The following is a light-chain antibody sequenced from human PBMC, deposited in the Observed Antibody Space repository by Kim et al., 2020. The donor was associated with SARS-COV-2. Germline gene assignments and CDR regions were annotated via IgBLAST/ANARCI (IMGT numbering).Light chain of an antibody. CDR3: QQYNNWPRT. Sequence: EIVMTQSPATLSVSPGERATLSCRASQSVHSNLAWYQQKPGQAPRLLIYGASNRATDIPARFSGSGSGTDFTLTINRLQSEDFAIYYCQQYNNWPRTFGQGTKLEI. J-gene: IGKJ2*02. CDR2: GAS. CDR1: QSVHSN. V-gene: IGKV3-15*01.